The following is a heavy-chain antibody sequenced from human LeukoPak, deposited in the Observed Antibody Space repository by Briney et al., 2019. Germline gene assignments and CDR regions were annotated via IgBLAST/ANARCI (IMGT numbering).Heavy chain of an antibody. J-gene: IGHJ4*02. Sequence: GESLKISCAASGFTFSSYAMSWVRQAPGKGLEWVSAISGSGGSTYYADSVKGRFTISRDSSKNTLYLQMNSLRAEDTAVYYCAKDLSGYSSSSACSYWGQGTLVTVSS. CDR1: GFTFSSYA. CDR3: AKDLSGYSSSSACSY. CDR2: ISGSGGST. D-gene: IGHD6-6*01. V-gene: IGHV3-23*01.